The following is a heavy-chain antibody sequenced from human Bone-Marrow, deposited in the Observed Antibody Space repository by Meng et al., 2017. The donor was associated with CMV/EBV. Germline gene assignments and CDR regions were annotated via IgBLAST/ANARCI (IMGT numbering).Heavy chain of an antibody. CDR2: ISSSSSTI. CDR1: GFTFSSYS. Sequence: GESLKISCAASGFTFSSYSMNWVRQAPGKGLEWVSYISSSSSTIYYADSVKGRFTISRDNAKNTLYLQMNSLRAEDTALYYCAREGSYIVGRQSDAYDIWGQGTMVTVSS. D-gene: IGHD3-22*01. CDR3: AREGSYIVGRQSDAYDI. J-gene: IGHJ3*02. V-gene: IGHV3-48*04.